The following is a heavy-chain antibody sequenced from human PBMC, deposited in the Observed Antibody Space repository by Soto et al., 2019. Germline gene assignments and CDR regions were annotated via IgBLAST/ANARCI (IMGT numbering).Heavy chain of an antibody. V-gene: IGHV1-46*01. CDR3: ARCSTVAARPKYYYYGMDV. Sequence: ASLKVSCKASGYTFTSYYMHWVRQAPGQGLEWMGIINPSGGSTSYAQKFQGRVTMTRDTSTSTVYMELSSLRSEDTAVYYCARCSTVAARPKYYYYGMDVWGQGTTVTVS. J-gene: IGHJ6*02. CDR1: GYTFTSYY. CDR2: INPSGGST. D-gene: IGHD6-6*01.